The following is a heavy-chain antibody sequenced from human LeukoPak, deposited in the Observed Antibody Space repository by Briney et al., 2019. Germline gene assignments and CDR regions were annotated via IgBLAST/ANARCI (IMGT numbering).Heavy chain of an antibody. V-gene: IGHV3-11*04. CDR3: ARQKVEIAATDAFDC. CDR2: ISGSGGVT. Sequence: GGSLRLSCASSRFTVSGNYMTWVRQAPGKGLEWVSYISGSGGVTYYADSVRGRFTISRDNAKNALYLQMNSLKVEDTALYFCARQKVEIAATDAFDCWGQGTQVTVSS. D-gene: IGHD2-21*01. CDR1: RFTVSGNY. J-gene: IGHJ4*02.